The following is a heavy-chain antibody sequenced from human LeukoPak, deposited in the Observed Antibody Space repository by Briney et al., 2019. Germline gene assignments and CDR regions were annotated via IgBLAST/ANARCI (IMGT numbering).Heavy chain of an antibody. Sequence: TGGSLRLSCAASGLTFSSYGMHWVRQAPGKGLEWVAFIRYDGSNKYYADSVKGRFTISRDNSKNTLYLQMNSLRAEDTAVYYCAKDEGCSSTSCYFNWFDPWGQGTLVTVSS. CDR2: IRYDGSNK. V-gene: IGHV3-30*02. CDR3: AKDEGCSSTSCYFNWFDP. J-gene: IGHJ5*02. CDR1: GLTFSSYG. D-gene: IGHD2-2*01.